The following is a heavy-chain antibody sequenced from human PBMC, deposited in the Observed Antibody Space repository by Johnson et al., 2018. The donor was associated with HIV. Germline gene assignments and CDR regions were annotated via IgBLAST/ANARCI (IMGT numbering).Heavy chain of an antibody. J-gene: IGHJ3*02. D-gene: IGHD3-16*01. CDR3: ATLGGIGGDTGRFDI. V-gene: IGHV3-23*04. CDR2: IGAGGESA. Sequence: VQLVESGGGLVQPGGSLRLSCAASGFTFRNYAMSWVRQAPGKGLEWVSTIGAGGESADYTDSVKGRFSISRDNSKNTLYLQVISLRAEDTALYYCATLGGIGGDTGRFDIWSQGTKVTVSS. CDR1: GFTFRNYA.